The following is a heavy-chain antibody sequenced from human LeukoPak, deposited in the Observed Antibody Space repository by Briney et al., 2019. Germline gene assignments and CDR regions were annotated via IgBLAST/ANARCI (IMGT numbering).Heavy chain of an antibody. CDR3: ARDYNWGPHDAFDI. CDR1: GFTFDDYA. Sequence: GGSLRLSCAASGFTFDDYAMHWVRQAPGKGLEWVSGISWNSGSIGYADSVKGRFAISRDNSKNTLYLQMNSLRAEDTAVYYCARDYNWGPHDAFDIWGQGTMVTVSS. D-gene: IGHD1-1*01. CDR2: ISWNSGSI. V-gene: IGHV3-9*01. J-gene: IGHJ3*02.